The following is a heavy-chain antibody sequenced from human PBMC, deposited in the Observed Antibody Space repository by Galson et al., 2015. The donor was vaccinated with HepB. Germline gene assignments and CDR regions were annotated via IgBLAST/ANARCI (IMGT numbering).Heavy chain of an antibody. J-gene: IGHJ5*02. CDR1: GGTFSSYT. CDR2: IIPILGIA. Sequence: SVKVSCKASGGTFSSYTISWVRQAPGQGLEWMGRIIPILGIANYAQKFQGRVTITADKSTSTAYMELSSLRSEDTAVYYCARDPRGKGRFGTLGWFDPWGQGTLVTVSS. CDR3: ARDPRGKGRFGTLGWFDP. V-gene: IGHV1-69*04. D-gene: IGHD3-10*01.